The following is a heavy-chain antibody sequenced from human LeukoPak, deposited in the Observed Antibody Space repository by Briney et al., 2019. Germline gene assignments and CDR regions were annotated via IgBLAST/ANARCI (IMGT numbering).Heavy chain of an antibody. CDR1: GFTFSSYA. V-gene: IGHV3-23*01. Sequence: GGSLRLSCAASGFTFSSYAMSWVRQAPGKGLEWVSAISGSGGSTYYADSVKGRFTISRDNSKNTLYLQMNSLRAEDTAVYYCARTPLDGYNSNWFDPWGQGTLVTVSS. J-gene: IGHJ5*02. CDR3: ARTPLDGYNSNWFDP. CDR2: ISGSGGST. D-gene: IGHD5-24*01.